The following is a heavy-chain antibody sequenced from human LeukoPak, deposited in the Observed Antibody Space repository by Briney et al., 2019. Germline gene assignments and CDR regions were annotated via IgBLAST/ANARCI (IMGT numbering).Heavy chain of an antibody. D-gene: IGHD3-10*01. CDR1: GFTVSSNY. J-gene: IGHJ6*02. V-gene: IGHV3-66*01. CDR2: IYSGGST. CDR3: ARGTEDTILLWFGESSSIYGMDV. Sequence: PGGSLRLSCAASGFTVSSNYMSWVRQAPGKGLEWVSVIYSGGSTYYADSVKGRFTISRDNSKNTLYLQMNSLRAEDTAVYYCARGTEDTILLWFGESSSIYGMDVWGQGTTVTVS.